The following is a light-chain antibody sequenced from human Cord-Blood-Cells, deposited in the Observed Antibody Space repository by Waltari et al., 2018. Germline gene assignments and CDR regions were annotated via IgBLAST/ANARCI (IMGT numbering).Light chain of an antibody. CDR3: MQALQTSWT. CDR1: QSLLHSNGYNY. Sequence: DIVMTQSPLSLPVTPGEPASISCRSSQSLLHSNGYNYLDWYLQKPGQSQQLLIYLGSNRSSGVPDRFSSSGSGTDFTLKISRVEAEDVGVYYCMQALQTSWTFGQGTKVEIK. J-gene: IGKJ1*01. CDR2: LGS. V-gene: IGKV2-28*01.